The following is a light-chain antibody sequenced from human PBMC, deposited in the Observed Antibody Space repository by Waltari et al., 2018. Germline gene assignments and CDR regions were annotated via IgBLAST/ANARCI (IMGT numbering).Light chain of an antibody. CDR1: QSIVVW. CDR2: KAS. J-gene: IGKJ1*01. V-gene: IGKV1-5*03. Sequence: DIPVTQSPSTLSASVGDRITITCRASQSIVVWLAWYQQKPGKAPRLLIYKASYLESGVPSRFSGSASGTAFTLTISSLQADDFATYYCLQYNSYPGTFGQGTTVEIK. CDR3: LQYNSYPGT.